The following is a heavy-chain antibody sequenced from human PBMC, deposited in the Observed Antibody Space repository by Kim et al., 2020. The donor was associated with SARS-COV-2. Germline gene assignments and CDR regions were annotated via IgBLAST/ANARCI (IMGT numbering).Heavy chain of an antibody. CDR3: ARVDTAMVLYDWVDP. V-gene: IGHV4-34*01. Sequence: PSRKSRLTISVYTSKNQFSLKLSSVTAADTAVYYCARVDTAMVLYDWVDPWGQGTLVTVSS. J-gene: IGHJ5*02. D-gene: IGHD5-18*01.